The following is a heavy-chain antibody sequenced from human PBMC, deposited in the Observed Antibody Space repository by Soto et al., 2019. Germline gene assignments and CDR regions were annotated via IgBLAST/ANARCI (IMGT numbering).Heavy chain of an antibody. CDR1: GGTFSSYT. CDR3: ARDPPSSLGGGPPPFDY. CDR2: IIPILGIA. D-gene: IGHD1-26*01. Sequence: GASVKVSCKASGGTFSSYTISWVRQAPGQGLEWMGRIIPILGIANYAQKFQGRVTITADKSTSTAYMELSSLRSEDTAVYYCARDPPSSLGGGPPPFDYWGQGTLVTVSS. V-gene: IGHV1-69*04. J-gene: IGHJ4*02.